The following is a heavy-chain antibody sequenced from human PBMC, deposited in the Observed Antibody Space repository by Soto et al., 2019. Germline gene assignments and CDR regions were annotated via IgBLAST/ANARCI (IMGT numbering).Heavy chain of an antibody. J-gene: IGHJ6*02. V-gene: IGHV4-61*08. CDR1: GGSLSSSAYS. D-gene: IGHD3-10*01. Sequence: SKTLSLTCAVSGGSLSSSAYSWSWIRQPPGKGLEWIGFIYYSGSTNYNPSLKSRVTISVDTSKNQFSLKLSSVTAADTDVYFCLNAYDSGDLLGMSVSGQGTSVT. CDR2: IYYSGST. CDR3: LNAYDSGDLLGMSV.